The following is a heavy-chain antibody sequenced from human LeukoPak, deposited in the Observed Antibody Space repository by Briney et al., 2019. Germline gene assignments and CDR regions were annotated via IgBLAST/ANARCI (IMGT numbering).Heavy chain of an antibody. J-gene: IGHJ4*02. D-gene: IGHD6-19*01. V-gene: IGHV3-21*01. CDR3: GRDRSSVVAGIGY. CDR2: ISSSSSYI. CDR1: GFTFSTYS. Sequence: GGSLRLSCAASGFTFSTYSMNWVRQAPGKGLEWVSHISSSSSYIYYADSVKGRFTISRDNAKNSLYLQMNSLRAEGTAVYYCGRDRSSVVAGIGYWGQGTLVAVSS.